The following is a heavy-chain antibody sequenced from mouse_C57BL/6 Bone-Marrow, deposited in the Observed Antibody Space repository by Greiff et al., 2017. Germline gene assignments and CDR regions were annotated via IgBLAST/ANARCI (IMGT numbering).Heavy chain of an antibody. D-gene: IGHD2-2*01. Sequence: VKLMESGPGLVAPSQSLSITCTVSGFSLTSYGVDWVRQPPGKGLEWLGVIWGGGSTNDNSALMSRLSISKDNSKSQVFLKMNSLQTDDTAMYYCATLWLRRRDCAMDYWNQGTSVTVSS. J-gene: IGHJ4*01. CDR3: ATLWLRRRDCAMDY. V-gene: IGHV2-9*01. CDR1: GFSLTSYG. CDR2: IWGGGST.